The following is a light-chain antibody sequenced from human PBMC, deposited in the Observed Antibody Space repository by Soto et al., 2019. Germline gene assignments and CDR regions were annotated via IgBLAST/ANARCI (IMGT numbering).Light chain of an antibody. Sequence: EVVLTQSPGTLSLSPGARATLSCRASQFVSSTYLAWYQQRPGQAPRLLIHGASSRATGIPDRFSGSGSGTDFTLTISRLEPEDFAVYYCQQYGRPFGQGTKVDI. CDR3: QQYGRP. CDR1: QFVSSTY. CDR2: GAS. J-gene: IGKJ1*01. V-gene: IGKV3-20*01.